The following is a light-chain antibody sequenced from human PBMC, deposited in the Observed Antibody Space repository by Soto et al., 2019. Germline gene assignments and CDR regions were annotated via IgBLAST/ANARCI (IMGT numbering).Light chain of an antibody. V-gene: IGLV2-14*03. CDR3: SSYTSSSILV. Sequence: QSALTQPASVSGSPGQSITISCSGTSSDIGAYDLVSWYQQHPGRAPKLIIYEVSHRFSGSKSGNTASLTISGLQAEDEADYYCSSYTSSSILVFGTGTKVTVL. CDR1: SSDIGAYDL. CDR2: EV. J-gene: IGLJ1*01.